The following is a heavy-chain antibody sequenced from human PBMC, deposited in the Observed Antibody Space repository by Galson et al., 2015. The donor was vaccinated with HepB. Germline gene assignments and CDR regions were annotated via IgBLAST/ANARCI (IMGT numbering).Heavy chain of an antibody. CDR2: IKQDGSEK. D-gene: IGHD3-22*01. J-gene: IGHJ4*02. CDR3: ARFWSSGYYQDS. V-gene: IGHV3-7*01. CDR1: GFTFTSYW. Sequence: SLRLSCAASGFTFTSYWMSWVRQAPGKGLEWVANIKQDGSEKYYVDSVKGRFTISRDNAKNSLYLQMNSLRAEDTAMYYCARFWSSGYYQDSWGRGTLVTVSS.